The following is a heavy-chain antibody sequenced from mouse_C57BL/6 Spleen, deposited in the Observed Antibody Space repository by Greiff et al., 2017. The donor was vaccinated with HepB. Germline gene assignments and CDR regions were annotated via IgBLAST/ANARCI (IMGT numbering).Heavy chain of an antibody. CDR3: ARPDYYGSSSFAY. V-gene: IGHV5-17*01. CDR1: GFTFSDYG. Sequence: EVQLVESGGGLVKPGGSLKLSCAASGFTFSDYGMHWVRQAPEKGLEWVASISSGSSTIYYADTVKGRFTISRDNAKNTLFLQMTSLRSEDTAMYYCARPDYYGSSSFAYWGQGTLVTVSA. J-gene: IGHJ3*01. CDR2: ISSGSSTI. D-gene: IGHD1-1*01.